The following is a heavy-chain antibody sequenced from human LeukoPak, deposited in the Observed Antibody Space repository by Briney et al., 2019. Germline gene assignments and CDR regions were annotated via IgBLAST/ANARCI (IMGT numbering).Heavy chain of an antibody. CDR1: GFTYDDYT. V-gene: IGHV3-43*01. CDR2: ISWDGGST. Sequence: PGGSLRLSCAASGFTYDDYTMHWVRQAPGKGLEWVSLISWDGGSTYYADSVKGRFTISRDNSKNSLYLQMNSLRTEDTALYYCAKGPLYSSSWPLFDYWGQGTLVTVSS. J-gene: IGHJ4*02. CDR3: AKGPLYSSSWPLFDY. D-gene: IGHD6-13*01.